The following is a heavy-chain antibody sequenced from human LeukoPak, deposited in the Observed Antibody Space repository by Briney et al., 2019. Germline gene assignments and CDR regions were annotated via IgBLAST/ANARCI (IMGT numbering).Heavy chain of an antibody. CDR1: GFTFSSYS. CDR2: ISSSSSYI. V-gene: IGHV3-21*01. D-gene: IGHD3-10*01. CDR3: ARDSPTYYYGSGSPFDY. J-gene: IGHJ4*02. Sequence: PGGSLRLSCAASGFTFSSYSMNWVRQAPGKGLEWVSSISSSSSYIYYADSVKGRFTISRDNAKNSLYLQMNSLRAEDTAVYYCARDSPTYYYGSGSPFDYWGQGTLVTVSS.